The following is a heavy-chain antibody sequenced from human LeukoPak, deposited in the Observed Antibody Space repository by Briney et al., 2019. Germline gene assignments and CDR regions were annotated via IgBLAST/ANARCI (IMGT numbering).Heavy chain of an antibody. Sequence: GGSLRLSCAASGFTFSNYGMSWVRQAPGKGLEWVAVISYGGSNKYYADSVKGRFTISRDNSKNTLYLQMNSLRAEDTAVYYWARGTPSSSGWLYYGMDVWGQGTTVTVSS. CDR1: GFTFSNYG. J-gene: IGHJ6*02. D-gene: IGHD6-19*01. CDR3: ARGTPSSSGWLYYGMDV. CDR2: ISYGGSNK. V-gene: IGHV3-30*03.